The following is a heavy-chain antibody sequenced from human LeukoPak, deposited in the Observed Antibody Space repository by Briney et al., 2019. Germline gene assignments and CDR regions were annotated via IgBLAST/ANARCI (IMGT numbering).Heavy chain of an antibody. Sequence: GGSLRLSCAASGFTFRSYAMSWVRQAPGQGLEWVSVISGSGGSTSYADSVKGRFTISRDNSKNTVCLQMNSLRAEDTAVYYCAKELYSEDDSIGLSGYYFDYWGQGTLVTVSS. V-gene: IGHV3-23*01. CDR2: ISGSGGST. CDR1: GFTFRSYA. D-gene: IGHD3-22*01. CDR3: AKELYSEDDSIGLSGYYFDY. J-gene: IGHJ4*02.